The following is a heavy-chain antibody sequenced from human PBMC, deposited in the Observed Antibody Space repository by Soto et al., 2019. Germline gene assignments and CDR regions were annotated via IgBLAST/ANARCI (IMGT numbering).Heavy chain of an antibody. J-gene: IGHJ3*02. CDR3: ARVRGLERREFDAFDI. Sequence: GGSLRLSCAASGFTFSSYAMHWVRQAPGKGLEWVAVISYDGSNKYYADSVKGRFTISRDNSKNTLYLQMNSLRAEDTAVYYCARVRGLERREFDAFDIWGQGTMVTVSS. CDR1: GFTFSSYA. D-gene: IGHD1-1*01. V-gene: IGHV3-30*04. CDR2: ISYDGSNK.